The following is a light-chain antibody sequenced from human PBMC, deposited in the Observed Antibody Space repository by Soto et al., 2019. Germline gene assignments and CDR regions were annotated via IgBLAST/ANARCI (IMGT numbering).Light chain of an antibody. CDR1: SSDVGGYNY. J-gene: IGLJ3*02. CDR2: EVT. V-gene: IGLV2-8*01. Sequence: QSALTQPPSASGSPGQSVTISCTGTSSDVGGYNYVSGYQHHPGKAPKLMIYEVTKRPSGVPDRFSGSKSGNTASLTVSGLQAEDEADYYCNSYADSDNWVFGGGTKLTVL. CDR3: NSYADSDNWV.